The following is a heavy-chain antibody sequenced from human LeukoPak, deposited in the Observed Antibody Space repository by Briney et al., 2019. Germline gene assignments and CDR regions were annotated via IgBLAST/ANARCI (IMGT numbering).Heavy chain of an antibody. D-gene: IGHD6-13*01. J-gene: IGHJ5*02. Sequence: ASVKISCKASGYTFTGYYMHWVRQAPGQGLEWMGWINPNSGGTNYAQKFQGRVTMTRDTSISTAYMELSRLRSEDMAVYYCARGPSIAAAGSKNWFDPWGQGTLVTVSS. CDR1: GYTFTGYY. V-gene: IGHV1-2*02. CDR3: ARGPSIAAAGSKNWFDP. CDR2: INPNSGGT.